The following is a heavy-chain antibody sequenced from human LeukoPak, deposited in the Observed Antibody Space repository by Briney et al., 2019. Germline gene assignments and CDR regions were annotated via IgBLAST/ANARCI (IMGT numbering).Heavy chain of an antibody. Sequence: PGGSLRLSCAASGFTFSNYGMSWVRQAPGKGLEWVSIISNSGGSTYYADSVKGRFTISRDNSKNTLYLQMTSLRAEDMAVYYCAKDPCSGGSCYSADYWGQGTLVTASS. CDR3: AKDPCSGGSCYSADY. CDR2: ISNSGGST. D-gene: IGHD2-15*01. J-gene: IGHJ4*02. V-gene: IGHV3-23*01. CDR1: GFTFSNYG.